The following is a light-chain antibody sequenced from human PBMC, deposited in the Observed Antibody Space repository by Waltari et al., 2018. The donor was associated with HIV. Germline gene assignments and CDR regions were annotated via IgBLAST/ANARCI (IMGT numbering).Light chain of an antibody. CDR2: DDS. Sequence: SYVLTQPPSVSVAPGQTARITCGGNNIGSNSVHWYQQKPGQAPVLVVYDDSDRPSGIPGRFSGSNSGNTATLTISRVDAGDEADYYCQVWDSTTDHVYVFGTGTKVTVL. CDR1: NIGSNS. CDR3: QVWDSTTDHVYV. V-gene: IGLV3-21*02. J-gene: IGLJ1*01.